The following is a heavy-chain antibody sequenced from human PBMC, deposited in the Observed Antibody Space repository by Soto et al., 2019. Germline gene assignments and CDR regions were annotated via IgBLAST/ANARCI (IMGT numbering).Heavy chain of an antibody. V-gene: IGHV4-34*01. CDR2: INHSGST. CDR1: GGSFSGYY. Sequence: SETLSLTCAVYGGSFSGYYWSWIRQPPGKGLEWIGEINHSGSTNYNPSLKSRVTISVDTSKNQFSLKLSSVTAADTAVYYCASILIPAAKKTVPEYPFDYWGQGTLVTVSS. CDR3: ASILIPAAKKTVPEYPFDY. D-gene: IGHD2-2*01. J-gene: IGHJ4*02.